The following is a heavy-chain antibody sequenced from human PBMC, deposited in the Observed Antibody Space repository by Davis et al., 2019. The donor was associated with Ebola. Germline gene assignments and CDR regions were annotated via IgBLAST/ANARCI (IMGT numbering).Heavy chain of an antibody. CDR1: GYTFTSYG. CDR2: ITPFNGNT. D-gene: IGHD6-13*01. V-gene: IGHV1-45*02. CDR3: ACIAAAGLGMDV. Sequence: SVKVSCKASGYTFTSYGITWVRQAPGQALEWMGWITPFNGNTNYAQKFQDRVTITRDRSMSTAYMELSSLRSEDTAMYYCACIAAAGLGMDVWGQGTTVTVSS. J-gene: IGHJ6*02.